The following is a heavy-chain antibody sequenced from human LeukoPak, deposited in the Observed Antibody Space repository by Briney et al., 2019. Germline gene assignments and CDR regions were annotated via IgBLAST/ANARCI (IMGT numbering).Heavy chain of an antibody. CDR3: ARGATYYYDSSGYSQTPGFDY. Sequence: PGGSLRLSCAASGFTFSSYEMNWVRQAPGKGLEWVSYISSSGSTIYYADSVKGRFTISRDNAKNSLYLQMNSLRAEDTAVYYCARGATYYYDSSGYSQTPGFDYWGQGTLVTVSS. CDR1: GFTFSSYE. CDR2: ISSSGSTI. J-gene: IGHJ4*02. V-gene: IGHV3-48*03. D-gene: IGHD3-22*01.